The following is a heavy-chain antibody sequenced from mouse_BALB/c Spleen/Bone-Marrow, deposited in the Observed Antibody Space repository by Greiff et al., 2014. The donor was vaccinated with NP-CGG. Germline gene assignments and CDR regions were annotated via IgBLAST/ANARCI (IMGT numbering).Heavy chain of an antibody. CDR1: GFNIKDTY. Sequence: EVQLVESGAELVKPGASVKLSCTASGFNIKDTYMHWGKQRPEQGLEWIGRIDPANGNTKYDPKSQGKATITADKSTNTAYLQLSSHTSEDTAVYYCARPIYLWGQGTSVTVSS. CDR2: IDPANGNT. V-gene: IGHV14-3*02. J-gene: IGHJ4*01. CDR3: ARPIYL. D-gene: IGHD5-1*01.